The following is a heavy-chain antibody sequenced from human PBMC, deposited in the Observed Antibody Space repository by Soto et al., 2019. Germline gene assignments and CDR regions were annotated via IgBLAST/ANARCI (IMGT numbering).Heavy chain of an antibody. D-gene: IGHD6-19*01. CDR2: INVGNGNT. V-gene: IGHV1-3*01. CDR1: GYTFTSND. J-gene: IGHJ4*02. Sequence: VKVSCKASGYTFTSNDLHWVRQAPGQRLEWMGWINVGNGNTKYSQKFQGRVSIARDTSASTAYMELSSLRLEDTAVYYCARGAASGWYPCDYWGQGTLVTVSS. CDR3: ARGAASGWYPCDY.